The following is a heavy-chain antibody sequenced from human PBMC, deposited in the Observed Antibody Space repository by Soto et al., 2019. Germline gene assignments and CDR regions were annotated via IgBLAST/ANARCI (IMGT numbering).Heavy chain of an antibody. V-gene: IGHV1-69*08. Sequence: QVQLVQSGAEVKKPGSSVKVSCKASGGTFSSYTISWVRQAPGQGLEWMGRIIPILGIANYAQKFQGRVTITADKSTSTAYMELSSLRSEDTAVYYCARDGEGSSWGGMDVWGQGTTVTVSS. CDR3: ARDGEGSSWGGMDV. CDR1: GGTFSSYT. D-gene: IGHD6-13*01. J-gene: IGHJ6*02. CDR2: IIPILGIA.